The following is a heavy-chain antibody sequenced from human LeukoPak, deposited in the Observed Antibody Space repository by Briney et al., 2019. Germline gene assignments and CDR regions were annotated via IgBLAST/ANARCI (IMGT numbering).Heavy chain of an antibody. CDR3: ARRGSGGSSDY. J-gene: IGHJ4*02. Sequence: ASVTVSCKASGYSFISYGFTWVRQAPGQGLEWMGWISVHNGNKNYAQKFQGRVTMTTDTPTSTAYMEVRSLRSDDTAVNYCARRGSGGSSDYWGQGTLVTVSS. D-gene: IGHD2-15*01. CDR1: GYSFISYG. CDR2: ISVHNGNK. V-gene: IGHV1-18*01.